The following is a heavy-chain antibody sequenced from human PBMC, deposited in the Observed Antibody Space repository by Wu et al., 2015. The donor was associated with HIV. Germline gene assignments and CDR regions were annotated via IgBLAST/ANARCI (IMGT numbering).Heavy chain of an antibody. J-gene: IGHJ4*02. Sequence: QVELVQSGGEVKKPGASVKVSCKASGYTFTSYYMHWVRQAPGQGLEWMGIINPSGGSTSYAQKFQGRVTMTRDTSTSTVYMELSSLRSEDTAVYYCARAFFPTMVRGVIITGARDDYWGQGTLVTVSS. CDR3: ARAFFPTMVRGVIITGARDDY. V-gene: IGHV1-46*01. CDR1: GYTFTSYY. CDR2: INPSGGST. D-gene: IGHD3-10*01.